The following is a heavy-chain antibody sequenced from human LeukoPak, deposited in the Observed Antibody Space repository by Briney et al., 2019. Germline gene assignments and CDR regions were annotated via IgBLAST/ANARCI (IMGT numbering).Heavy chain of an antibody. CDR1: GGSISSGGYY. CDR3: ALSIAAAGTPWYYYYYGMDV. J-gene: IGHJ6*02. V-gene: IGHV4-31*03. D-gene: IGHD6-13*01. Sequence: SETLSLTCTVSGGSISSGGYYWSWIRQHPGKGLEWLGYIYYSGSTYYNPSLKSRVTISVDTSKNQFSLKLSSVTAADTAVYYCALSIAAAGTPWYYYYYGMDVWGQGTTVTVSS. CDR2: IYYSGST.